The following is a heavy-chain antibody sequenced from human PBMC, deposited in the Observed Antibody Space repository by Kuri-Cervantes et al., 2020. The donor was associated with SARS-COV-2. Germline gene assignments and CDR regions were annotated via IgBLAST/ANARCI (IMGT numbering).Heavy chain of an antibody. D-gene: IGHD2-21*02. CDR1: GFTFRSYS. V-gene: IGHV3-21*01. CDR2: ISSSSGYI. J-gene: IGHJ6*02. Sequence: GGSLRLSCAASGFTFRSYSMNWVRQAPGKGLEWVSSISSSSGYIYYADSLKGRFTISRDNAKNSLYLQMNSLRAEDTAVYYCARSLLYCGGDCYKYGMDVWGQGTTVTVSS. CDR3: ARSLLYCGGDCYKYGMDV.